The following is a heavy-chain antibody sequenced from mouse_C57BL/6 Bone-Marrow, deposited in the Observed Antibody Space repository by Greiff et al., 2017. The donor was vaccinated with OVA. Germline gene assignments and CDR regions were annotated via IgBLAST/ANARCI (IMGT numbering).Heavy chain of an antibody. CDR1: GYTFTDYY. CDR3: ARDYDYYSSSFSYWYFDV. CDR2: IFPGSGST. D-gene: IGHD1-1*01. V-gene: IGHV1-75*01. J-gene: IGHJ1*03. Sequence: QVQLQQSGPELVKPGASVKISCKASGYTFTDYYINWVKQRPGQGLEWIGWIFPGSGSTYYNEKFKGKATLTVDKSSSTAYMLLSSLTSEDSAVYFCARDYDYYSSSFSYWYFDVWGTGTTVTVSS.